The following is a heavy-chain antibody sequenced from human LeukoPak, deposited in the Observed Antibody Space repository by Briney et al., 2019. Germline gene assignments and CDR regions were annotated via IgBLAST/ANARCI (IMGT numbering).Heavy chain of an antibody. CDR3: ATAELRYFDWLLYH. V-gene: IGHV1-24*01. D-gene: IGHD3-9*01. CDR1: GYTLTELS. CDR2: FDPEDGET. Sequence: ASVKVSCKVSGYTLTELSMHWVRQAPGKGLEWMGGFDPEDGETIYAQKFQGRVTMTEDTSTDTAYMELSSLGSEDTAVYYCATAELRYFDWLLYHWGQGTLVTVSS. J-gene: IGHJ4*02.